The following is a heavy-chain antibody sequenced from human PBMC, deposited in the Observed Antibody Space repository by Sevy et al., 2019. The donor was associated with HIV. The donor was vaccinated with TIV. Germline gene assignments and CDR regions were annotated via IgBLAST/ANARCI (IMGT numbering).Heavy chain of an antibody. CDR1: GFNFNIYW. J-gene: IGHJ4*02. D-gene: IGHD2-21*02. V-gene: IGHV3-74*01. CDR2: INMGGTGT. CDR3: ANFDCGGDCNG. Sequence: GGSLRLSCAASGFNFNIYWMHWVRQAPGKGLVWVSLINMGGTGTSYADSVKGRFTISRDNAQNTLFLQMNSLSAEDTAVYYCANFDCGGDCNGWGQGTLVTVSS.